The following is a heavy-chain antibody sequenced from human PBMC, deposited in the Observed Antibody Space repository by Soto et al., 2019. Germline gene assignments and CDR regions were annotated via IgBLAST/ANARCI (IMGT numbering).Heavy chain of an antibody. CDR3: ARRPLEWFIYYYGMDV. CDR1: GYTFTSYA. Sequence: ASVKVSCKASGYTFTSYAMHWVRQAPGQRLEWMGWINAGNGNTKYSQKFQGRVTITRDTSASTAYMELSSLRSEDTAVYYCARRPLEWFIYYYGMDVWGQGTTVTVSS. V-gene: IGHV1-3*01. D-gene: IGHD3-3*01. J-gene: IGHJ6*02. CDR2: INAGNGNT.